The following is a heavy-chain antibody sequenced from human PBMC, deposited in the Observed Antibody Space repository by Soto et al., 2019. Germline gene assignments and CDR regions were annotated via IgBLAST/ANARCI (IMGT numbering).Heavy chain of an antibody. CDR2: MNPYSGNT. CDR1: GYTFTTYD. Sequence: ASVKVSCKASGYTFTTYDISWVQQATGQGLEWMGWMNPYSGNTGYAQKFQGRVTVTRNTSIITVYMELSGLRPDDTAVYYCARRKERSGPHYFDYWGQGSQVTVSS. V-gene: IGHV1-8*01. CDR3: ARRKERSGPHYFDY. J-gene: IGHJ4*02. D-gene: IGHD6-25*01.